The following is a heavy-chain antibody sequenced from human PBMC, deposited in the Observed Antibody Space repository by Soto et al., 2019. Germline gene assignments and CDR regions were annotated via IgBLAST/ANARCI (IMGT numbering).Heavy chain of an antibody. V-gene: IGHV4-59*12. D-gene: IGHD2-8*02. CDR3: ARDKITGLHDY. J-gene: IGHJ4*02. Sequence: SETLSLACSVSGGSTSSYYWSWIRQPPGKGLEWIGYIYYSGSTDYSPSLKSRVTMSIDTSQNQFSLKLTSVTAADTAVYYCARDKITGLHDYWGQGTLVTVSS. CDR2: IYYSGST. CDR1: GGSTSSYY.